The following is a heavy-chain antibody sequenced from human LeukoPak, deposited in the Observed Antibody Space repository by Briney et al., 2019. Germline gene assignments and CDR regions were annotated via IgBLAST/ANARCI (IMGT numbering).Heavy chain of an antibody. V-gene: IGHV1-2*02. CDR1: GYTFTGYY. CDR3: ARGSDWNDGGWFDP. Sequence: GASVKVSCKASGYTFTGYYLHWVRQAPGQGLQWMGWINPNSGGTKYAQKFQGRVTMTRDTSISTAYMDLSRLRSDDTAVYYCARGSDWNDGGWFDPWGQGTLVTVSS. J-gene: IGHJ5*02. CDR2: INPNSGGT. D-gene: IGHD1-1*01.